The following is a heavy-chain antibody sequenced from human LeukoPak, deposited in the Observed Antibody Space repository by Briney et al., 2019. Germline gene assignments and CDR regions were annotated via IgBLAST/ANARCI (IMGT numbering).Heavy chain of an antibody. Sequence: PSETLSLTCTVSGGPISSYQWSWIRQPAGKGLEWIGRISTGGNADYNPSLKSRVTLSVDTSKNQFSLKLSSVTAADTAMYYCASDSFYDSGGYFYYWGQGTLVTVSS. CDR3: ASDSFYDSGGYFYY. CDR2: ISTGGNA. V-gene: IGHV4-4*07. CDR1: GGPISSYQ. J-gene: IGHJ4*02. D-gene: IGHD3-22*01.